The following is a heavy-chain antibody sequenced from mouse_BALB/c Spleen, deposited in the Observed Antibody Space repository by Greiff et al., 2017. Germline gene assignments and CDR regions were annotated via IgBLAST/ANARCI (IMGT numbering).Heavy chain of an antibody. V-gene: IGHV5-9*03. CDR1: GFTFSSYT. CDR3: ASEWLRRRDWFAY. CDR2: ISSGGGNT. J-gene: IGHJ3*01. D-gene: IGHD2-2*01. Sequence: EVKLMESGGDLVKPGGSLKLSCAASGFTFSSYTMSWVRQTPEKRLEWVATISSGGGNTYYPDSVKGRFTISRDNAKNNLYLQMSSLRSEDTALYYCASEWLRRRDWFAYWGQGTLVTVSA.